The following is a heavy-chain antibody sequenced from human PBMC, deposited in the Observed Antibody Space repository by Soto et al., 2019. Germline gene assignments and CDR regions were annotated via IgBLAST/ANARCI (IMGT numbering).Heavy chain of an antibody. Sequence: QVQLQQWGAGLLKPSETLSLTCAVYGGSFSGYYWSWIRQPPGKGLEWIGEINHSGSTNYNPSLKSRVTISVDTSKNQFSLKLGSVTAADTAVYYCARGRIGVVVAASSQGAWFDPWGQGTLVTVSS. CDR2: INHSGST. D-gene: IGHD2-15*01. J-gene: IGHJ5*02. CDR1: GGSFSGYY. V-gene: IGHV4-34*01. CDR3: ARGRIGVVVAASSQGAWFDP.